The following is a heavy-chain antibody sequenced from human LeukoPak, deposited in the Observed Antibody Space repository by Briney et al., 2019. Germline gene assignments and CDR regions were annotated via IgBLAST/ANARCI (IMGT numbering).Heavy chain of an antibody. V-gene: IGHV3-30*02. J-gene: IGHJ4*02. CDR2: IRYDGSNK. CDR3: AKDGRDSSSLDY. D-gene: IGHD6-13*01. Sequence: GGSLRLSCAASGFTFSSYGMHWVRQAPGKGLEWVAFIRYDGSNKYYADSVKGRFTISRDNSKNTLYLQMNSLRAEDTAVYYCAKDGRDSSSLDYWGQGTLVTVSS. CDR1: GFTFSSYG.